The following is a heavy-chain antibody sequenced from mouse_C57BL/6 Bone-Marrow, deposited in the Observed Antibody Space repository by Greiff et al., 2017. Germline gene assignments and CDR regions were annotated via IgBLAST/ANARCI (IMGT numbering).Heavy chain of an antibody. CDR1: GYTFTSYW. V-gene: IGHV1-50*01. J-gene: IGHJ2*01. CDR2: IDPSDSYT. D-gene: IGHD2-4*01. CDR3: AREGLRQEAYFDD. Sequence: QVQLQQPGAELVKPGASVKLSCKASGYTFTSYWMQWVKQRPGQGLEWIGEIDPSDSYTNYKQKFKGKATVTVATTSSTAYMQLSSLTSEDSAVYYCAREGLRQEAYFDDWGQGTTLTVSS.